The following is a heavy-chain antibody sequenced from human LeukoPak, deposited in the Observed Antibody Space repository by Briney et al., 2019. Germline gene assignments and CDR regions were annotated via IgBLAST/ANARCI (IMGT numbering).Heavy chain of an antibody. CDR2: INHSGST. CDR1: GGSISSSSYY. V-gene: IGHV4-39*07. D-gene: IGHD1-1*01. Sequence: SETLSLTCTVSGGSISSSSYYWGWIRQPPGKGLEWIGEINHSGSTNYNPSLKSRVTISVDTSKNQFSLQLSSVTAADTAVYYCAGDWNRYAYWGQGTLVTVSS. CDR3: AGDWNRYAY. J-gene: IGHJ4*02.